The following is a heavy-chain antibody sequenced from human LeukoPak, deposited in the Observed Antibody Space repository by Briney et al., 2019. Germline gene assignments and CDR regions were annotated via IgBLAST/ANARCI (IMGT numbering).Heavy chain of an antibody. Sequence: GASVKVSCKASGYTFTRYDINWVRQAPGQGLEWMGIINPSGGSTSYAQKFQGRVTMTRDTSTSTVYMELSSLRSEDTAVYYCARGDRYGTDYWGQGTLVTVSS. V-gene: IGHV1-46*01. CDR2: INPSGGST. CDR3: ARGDRYGTDY. CDR1: GYTFTRYD. J-gene: IGHJ4*02. D-gene: IGHD5-18*01.